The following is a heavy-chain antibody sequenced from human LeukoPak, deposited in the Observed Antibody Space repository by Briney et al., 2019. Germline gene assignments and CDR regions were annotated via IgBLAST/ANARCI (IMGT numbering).Heavy chain of an antibody. CDR3: ARGSSGSYGTFDY. CDR1: GGSISSYY. D-gene: IGHD1-26*01. J-gene: IGHJ4*02. Sequence: PSETLSLTCTVSGGSISSYYWSWIRQPPGKGLEWIGYIYYRGSTNYNPSLKSRVTISVDTSKNQFSLKLSSVTAADTAVYYCARGSSGSYGTFDYWGQGTLVTVSS. V-gene: IGHV4-59*01. CDR2: IYYRGST.